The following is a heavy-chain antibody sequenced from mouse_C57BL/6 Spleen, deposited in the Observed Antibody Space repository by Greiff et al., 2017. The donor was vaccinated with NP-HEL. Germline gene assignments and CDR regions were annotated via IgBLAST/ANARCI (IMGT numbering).Heavy chain of an antibody. Sequence: VQLQQPGAELVKPGASVKLSCKASGYTFTSYWMQWVKQRPGQGLEWIGEIDPSDSYTNYNQKFKGKATLTVDPSSSKAYMHLSSLTSEDSAVYYCAVYDGYYGFAYWGQGTLVTVSA. J-gene: IGHJ3*01. CDR2: IDPSDSYT. CDR3: AVYDGYYGFAY. CDR1: GYTFTSYW. D-gene: IGHD2-3*01. V-gene: IGHV1-50*01.